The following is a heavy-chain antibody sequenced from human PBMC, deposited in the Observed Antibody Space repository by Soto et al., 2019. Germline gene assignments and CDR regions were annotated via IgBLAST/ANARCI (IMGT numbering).Heavy chain of an antibody. CDR1: GGTFSSYA. CDR2: IIPIFGTA. Sequence: QVQLVQSGAEVKKPGSSVKVSCKASGGTFSSYAISWVRQAPGQGLEWMGGIIPIFGTANYAQKFQGRVTITADESTSTAYMELSSLRSENTGVYYCARDDFWRGYSNYYYYGMDVWGQGTTVTVSS. CDR3: ARDDFWRGYSNYYYYGMDV. D-gene: IGHD3-3*01. J-gene: IGHJ6*02. V-gene: IGHV1-69*01.